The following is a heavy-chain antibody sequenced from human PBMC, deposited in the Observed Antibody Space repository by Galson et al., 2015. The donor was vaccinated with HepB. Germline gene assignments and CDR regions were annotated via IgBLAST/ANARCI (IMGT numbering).Heavy chain of an antibody. Sequence: LSLTCTVSGGSISSSSYYWGWIRQPPGKGLEWIGSIYYSGSTYYNPSLKSRVTISVDTSKNQFSLKLSSVTAADTAAYYCARGFITGTTYFDYWGQGTLVTVSS. CDR2: IYYSGST. D-gene: IGHD1-20*01. J-gene: IGHJ4*02. V-gene: IGHV4-39*07. CDR1: GGSISSSSYY. CDR3: ARGFITGTTYFDY.